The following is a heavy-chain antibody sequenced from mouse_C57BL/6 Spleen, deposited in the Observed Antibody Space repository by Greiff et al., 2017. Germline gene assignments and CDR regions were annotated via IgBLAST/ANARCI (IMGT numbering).Heavy chain of an antibody. CDR1: GYSFTGYY. Sequence: VQLKESGPELVKPGASVKISCKASGYSFTGYYMNWVKQSPEKSLEWIGEINPSTGGTTYNQKFKAKATLTVDKSSSTAYMQLKSLTSEDSAVYYCARGGYGSSYWYFDVWGTGTTVTVSS. CDR2: INPSTGGT. D-gene: IGHD1-1*01. CDR3: ARGGYGSSYWYFDV. J-gene: IGHJ1*03. V-gene: IGHV1-42*01.